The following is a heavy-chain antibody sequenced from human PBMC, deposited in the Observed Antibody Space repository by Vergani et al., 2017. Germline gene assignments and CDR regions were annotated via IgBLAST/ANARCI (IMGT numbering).Heavy chain of an antibody. CDR3: AKVCGSTSCPYGEGAFDV. CDR1: GFTFNSYA. J-gene: IGHJ3*01. D-gene: IGHD2-2*01. V-gene: IGHV3-23*01. CDR2: INNNGGST. Sequence: QLLESGGGLIQPGGSLRLSCAASGFTFNSYAMTWVRQAPGKGLEWVSGINNNGGSTYYADSVKGRFTISRDNTKNTLYLQMTDLRADDTATYYCAKVCGSTSCPYGEGAFDVWGHGTMVTVSS.